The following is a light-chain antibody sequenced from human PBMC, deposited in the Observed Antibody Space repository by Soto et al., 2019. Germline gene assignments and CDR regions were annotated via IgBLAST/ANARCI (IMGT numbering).Light chain of an antibody. Sequence: QSVLTQPPSVSGAPGQRVTISCSGSSSDIGAGFDVHWYQHLPGTAPKLLIYGNTNRPSGVPGRFSGSKSGTSASLVISGLQAEDEDDYYCHSYENRRTGFYVFGNGTKVTV. CDR3: HSYENRRTGFYV. V-gene: IGLV1-40*01. J-gene: IGLJ1*01. CDR1: SSDIGAGFD. CDR2: GNT.